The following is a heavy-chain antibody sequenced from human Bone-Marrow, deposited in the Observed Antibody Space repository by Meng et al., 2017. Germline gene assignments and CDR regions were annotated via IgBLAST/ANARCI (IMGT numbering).Heavy chain of an antibody. D-gene: IGHD6-19*01. Sequence: GESLKISCVVSGFTFSGSDVHWVRQAPGKGLEWVAVIWYDGSNKYYADSVKGRFTISRDNSKNTLYLQMNSLRAEDTAVYYCARGQQWLVPRRYFDYWGQGTLVTVSS. J-gene: IGHJ4*02. CDR3: ARGQQWLVPRRYFDY. V-gene: IGHV3-33*08. CDR1: GFTFSGSD. CDR2: IWYDGSNK.